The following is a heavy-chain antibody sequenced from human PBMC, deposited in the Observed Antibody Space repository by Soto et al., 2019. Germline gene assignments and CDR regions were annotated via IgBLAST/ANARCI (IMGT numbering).Heavy chain of an antibody. Sequence: PGGSLRLSCVASGFSAKYYAMTWVRQAQGKGMEWVSTINGKGDGTDYADSVKDRFMIARDNSKSTLYLHMSRLKCEETARYYSVKLARWFVGQYFYHWGQGTLVTVSS. CDR1: GFSAKYYA. J-gene: IGHJ1*01. D-gene: IGHD3-10*01. CDR2: INGKGDGT. CDR3: VKLARWFVGQYFYH. V-gene: IGHV3-23*01.